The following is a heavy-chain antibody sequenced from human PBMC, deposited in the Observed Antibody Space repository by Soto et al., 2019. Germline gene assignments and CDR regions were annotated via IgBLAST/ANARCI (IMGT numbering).Heavy chain of an antibody. V-gene: IGHV1-2*04. J-gene: IGHJ6*02. CDR1: GYSFTDYH. CDR2: INPKSGGT. D-gene: IGHD2-8*01. Sequence: QVQLVQSGAEVKKPGVSVKVSCKASGYSFTDYHIHWVRQAPGQGLEWPGRINPKSGGTSTAQKFQGWVTMTTDTSISTASMELTRLTSDDTAIYYCARGDSTDCSNGVCSFFYNHDMDVWGQGTTVTVSS. CDR3: ARGDSTDCSNGVCSFFYNHDMDV.